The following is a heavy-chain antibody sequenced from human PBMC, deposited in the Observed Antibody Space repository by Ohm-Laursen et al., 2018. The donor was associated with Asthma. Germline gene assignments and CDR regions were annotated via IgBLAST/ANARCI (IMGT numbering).Heavy chain of an antibody. J-gene: IGHJ6*02. D-gene: IGHD1-20*01. CDR1: GGTFSSYA. V-gene: IGHV1-69*13. CDR2: IIPIFGTA. Sequence: ASVKVSCKASGGTFSSYAISWVRQAPGQGLEWMGGIIPIFGTANYAQKFQGRVTITADESTSTAYMELSSLRSEDTAVYYCARANNWNANYYYYGMDVWGQGTTVTVSS. CDR3: ARANNWNANYYYYGMDV.